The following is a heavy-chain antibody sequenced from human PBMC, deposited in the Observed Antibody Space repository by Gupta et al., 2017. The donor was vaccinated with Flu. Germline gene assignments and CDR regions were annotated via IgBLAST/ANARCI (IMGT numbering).Heavy chain of an antibody. J-gene: IGHJ4*02. CDR2: ISYDGSNK. CDR3: AKDRADVDSNGAFDF. CDR1: GFTFSNFA. Sequence: QVHLRESGGGVVQAGRSLTLSCAASGFTFSNFARHWVRQAPGKGLEWVSIISYDGSNKFYADSVEGRFTVSRDSSKNMLYLQMNSLKPEDTAMYFCAKDRADVDSNGAFDFWGQGTLVTVSS. V-gene: IGHV3-30*18. D-gene: IGHD3-22*01.